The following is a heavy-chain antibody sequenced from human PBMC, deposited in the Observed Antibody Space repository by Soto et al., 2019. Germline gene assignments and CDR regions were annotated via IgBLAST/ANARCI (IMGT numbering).Heavy chain of an antibody. V-gene: IGHV4-34*01. CDR3: ARGQNIVVVVAATTSLDY. CDR1: GGSFSGYY. Sequence: ETLSLTCAVYGGSFSGYYWSWIRQPPGKGLEWIGEINHSGSTNYNPSLKSRVTISVDTSKNQFSLKLSSVTAADTAVYYCARGQNIVVVVAATTSLDYWGQGTLVTVSS. CDR2: INHSGST. D-gene: IGHD2-15*01. J-gene: IGHJ4*02.